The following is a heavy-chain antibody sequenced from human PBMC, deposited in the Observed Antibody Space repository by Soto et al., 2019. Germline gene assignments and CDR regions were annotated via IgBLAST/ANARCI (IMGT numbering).Heavy chain of an antibody. V-gene: IGHV4-34*01. J-gene: IGHJ4*02. CDR3: ARARPWRHYYDSSGYYRGSAFDY. CDR1: GGSFSGYY. CDR2: INHSGST. Sequence: SEALSLTCAVYGGSFSGYYWSWIRQPPGKGLEWFGEINHSGSTNYNPSLKSRVTISVDTSKNQFSLKLSSVTAADTAVYYCARARPWRHYYDSSGYYRGSAFDYWGQGTLVTVS. D-gene: IGHD3-22*01.